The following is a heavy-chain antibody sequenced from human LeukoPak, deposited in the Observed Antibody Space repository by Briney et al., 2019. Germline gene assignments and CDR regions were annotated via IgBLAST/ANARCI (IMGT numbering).Heavy chain of an antibody. Sequence: GGSLRLSCAASGFTFSSYSMNWVRQAPGKGLEWVSYISSSSSTIYYADSVKGRFTISRDNAKNSLYLQMNSLRAEDTAVYYCARDYGAAPTPTFGYWGQGTLGTVSS. V-gene: IGHV3-48*01. J-gene: IGHJ4*02. D-gene: IGHD6-6*01. CDR2: ISSSSSTI. CDR1: GFTFSSYS. CDR3: ARDYGAAPTPTFGY.